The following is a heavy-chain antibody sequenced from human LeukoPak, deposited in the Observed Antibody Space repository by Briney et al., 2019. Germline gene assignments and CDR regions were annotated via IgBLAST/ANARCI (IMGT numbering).Heavy chain of an antibody. CDR2: IYYSGST. J-gene: IGHJ4*02. V-gene: IGHV4-59*01. D-gene: IGHD3-3*01. CDR1: GGSISSYY. Sequence: PSETLSLTCTVSGGSISSYYWSWIRQPPGKGLEWIGYIYYSGSTNYNPSLKSRVTISVDTSKNQFPLKLSSVTAADTAVYYCARGKAEYYDFWSGTIFDYWGQGTLVTVSS. CDR3: ARGKAEYYDFWSGTIFDY.